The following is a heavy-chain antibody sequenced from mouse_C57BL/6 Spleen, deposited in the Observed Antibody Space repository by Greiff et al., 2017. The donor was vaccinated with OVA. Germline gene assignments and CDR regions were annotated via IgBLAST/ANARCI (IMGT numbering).Heavy chain of an antibody. J-gene: IGHJ4*01. D-gene: IGHD2-5*01. CDR3: TRSAYYSNSYYAMDY. Sequence: QVQLQQSGAELVRPGASVTLSCKASGYTFTDYEMHWVKQTPVHGLEWIGAIDPETGGTAYNQKFKGKAILTADKSSSTAYMELRSLTSEDSAVYYCTRSAYYSNSYYAMDYWGQGTSVTVSS. V-gene: IGHV1-15*01. CDR1: GYTFTDYE. CDR2: IDPETGGT.